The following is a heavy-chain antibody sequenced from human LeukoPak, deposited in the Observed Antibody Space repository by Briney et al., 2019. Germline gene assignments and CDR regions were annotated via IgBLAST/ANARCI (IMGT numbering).Heavy chain of an antibody. Sequence: ASVKVSCKASGYTFISYGISWVRQAPGQGLEWMGWISAYTGNTNYAQKLQGRVTMTTDTSTSTAYMELRSLRSDDTAVYYCGRDGREVAGNWFDPWGQGALVTVSS. J-gene: IGHJ5*02. CDR2: ISAYTGNT. D-gene: IGHD6-19*01. CDR3: GRDGREVAGNWFDP. V-gene: IGHV1-18*01. CDR1: GYTFISYG.